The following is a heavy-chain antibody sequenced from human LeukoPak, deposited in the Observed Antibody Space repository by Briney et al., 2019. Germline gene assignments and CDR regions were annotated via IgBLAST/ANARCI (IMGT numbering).Heavy chain of an antibody. J-gene: IGHJ4*02. V-gene: IGHV3-30*04. D-gene: IGHD6-6*01. CDR3: ARVWDSSSPFDY. CDR2: ISYDGSNK. CDR1: GFTFSTYA. Sequence: PGGSLRLSCAASGFTFSTYAMHWVRQAPGEGLEWVSVISYDGSNKYYADSVKGRFTISRDNSKNTLYLQMNSLRAEDTAVYYCARVWDSSSPFDYWGQGTLVTVSS.